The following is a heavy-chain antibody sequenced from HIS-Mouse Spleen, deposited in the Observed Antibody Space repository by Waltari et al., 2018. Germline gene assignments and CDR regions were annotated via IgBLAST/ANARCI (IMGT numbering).Heavy chain of an antibody. D-gene: IGHD6-19*01. J-gene: IGHJ4*02. V-gene: IGHV3-30-3*01. CDR3: ARASVVGSGHFDY. CDR2: IAYDGSNK. Sequence: VQLVESGGGVVQPGRSLTLPCSASCFHFRSLSLPWVPRAPGKGLGWVALIAYDGSNKYYADSVKGRFTISRDNSKNTLYLQMNSLRAEDTAVYYCARASVVGSGHFDYWGQGTLVTVSS. CDR1: CFHFRSLS.